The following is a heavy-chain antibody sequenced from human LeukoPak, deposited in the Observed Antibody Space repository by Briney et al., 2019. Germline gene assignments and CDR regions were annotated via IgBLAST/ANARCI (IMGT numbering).Heavy chain of an antibody. V-gene: IGHV3-72*01. D-gene: IGHD3-3*01. CDR2: TRNKANSYTT. J-gene: IGHJ5*02. CDR1: GFTFSDHY. CDR3: AREFRHYDFWSGYSGWFDP. Sequence: LGESLKISCAASGFTFSDHYMDWVRQAPGKGLEWVGRTRNKANSYTTEYAASVKGRFTISRDDSKNSLYLQMNSLKTEDTAVYYCAREFRHYDFWSGYSGWFDPWGQGTLVTVSS.